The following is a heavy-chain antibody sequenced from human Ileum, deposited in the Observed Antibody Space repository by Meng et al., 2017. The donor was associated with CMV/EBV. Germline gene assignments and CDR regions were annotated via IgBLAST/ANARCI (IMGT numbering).Heavy chain of an antibody. J-gene: IGHJ4*02. CDR3: AREGVGATGDY. Sequence: LTCAVSGGSISSNSWWSWVRQPPGKGPEWIGEIRHSGSSNYNPSLKSRVTISIDKSKNQFSLKLSSVTAADTAIYYCAREGVGATGDYWGQGTLVTVSS. CDR1: GGSISSNSW. D-gene: IGHD1-26*01. V-gene: IGHV4-4*02. CDR2: IRHSGSS.